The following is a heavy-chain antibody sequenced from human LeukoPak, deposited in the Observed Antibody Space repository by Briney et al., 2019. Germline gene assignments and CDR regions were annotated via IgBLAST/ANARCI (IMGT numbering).Heavy chain of an antibody. CDR2: ISSSGSTI. Sequence: PGGSLRLSCAASGFTFSSYEMNWVRQAPRKGLEWVSYISSSGSTIYYADSVKGRFTISRDNAKNSLYLQMNSLRAEDTAVYYCARDLVAVAHFDYWGQGTLVTVSS. J-gene: IGHJ4*02. CDR3: ARDLVAVAHFDY. V-gene: IGHV3-48*03. D-gene: IGHD6-19*01. CDR1: GFTFSSYE.